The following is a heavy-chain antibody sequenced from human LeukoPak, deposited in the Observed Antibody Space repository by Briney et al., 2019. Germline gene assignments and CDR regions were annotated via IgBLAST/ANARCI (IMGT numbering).Heavy chain of an antibody. J-gene: IGHJ4*02. CDR2: INHSGST. CDR3: ARDLIEMATTKFASYFDY. D-gene: IGHD5-24*01. Sequence: SETLSLTCAVYGGSFSGHYWNWIRQPPGKGLEWIGKINHSGSTNYNPSLKSRVTISVDTSKNQFSLKLSSVTAADTAVYYCARDLIEMATTKFASYFDYWGQGTLVTVSS. V-gene: IGHV4-34*01. CDR1: GGSFSGHY.